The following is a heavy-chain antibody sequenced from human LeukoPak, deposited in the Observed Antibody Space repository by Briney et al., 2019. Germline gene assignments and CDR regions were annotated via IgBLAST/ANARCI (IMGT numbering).Heavy chain of an antibody. D-gene: IGHD6-13*01. V-gene: IGHV1-8*01. CDR3: AGGAAAGNS. CDR1: GYTFTSYD. J-gene: IGHJ4*02. CDR2: MNPNSGNP. Sequence: GASVKVSCKASGYTFTSYDINWVRQATGQGLEWMGWMNPNSGNPGYAQKFQGRVTMTRNTSISTAYMELSSLRPEDPAVYYCAGGAAAGNSWGQGTLVTVSS.